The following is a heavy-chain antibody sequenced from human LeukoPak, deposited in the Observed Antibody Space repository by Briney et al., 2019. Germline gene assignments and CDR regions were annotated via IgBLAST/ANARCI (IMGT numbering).Heavy chain of an antibody. V-gene: IGHV1-3*01. CDR3: AREGSSWPFDY. Sequence: ASVKVSCKASTYTFTTYALHWVRQAPGQRLEWMGWINAGNGNTRYSQKFQGRVTITRDASASTAYMELSSLRSEDTAVYYCAREGSSWPFDYWGQGTLVTVSS. J-gene: IGHJ4*02. D-gene: IGHD6-13*01. CDR1: TYTFTTYA. CDR2: INAGNGNT.